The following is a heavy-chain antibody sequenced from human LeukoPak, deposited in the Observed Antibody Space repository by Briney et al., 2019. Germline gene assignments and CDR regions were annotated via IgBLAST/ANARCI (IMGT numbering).Heavy chain of an antibody. J-gene: IGHJ4*02. D-gene: IGHD2-8*01. V-gene: IGHV3-33*01. Sequence: GGSLRLSCAASGFIFSSYVMHWVRQAPGKGLEWVASIWYDGSKKQYADSAKGRFTISRDNSKKMMMYVQMNSLRGEDTAIYYCARDTPTNGAQPFDYWGQGTLVAVSS. CDR3: ARDTPTNGAQPFDY. CDR2: IWYDGSKK. CDR1: GFIFSSYV.